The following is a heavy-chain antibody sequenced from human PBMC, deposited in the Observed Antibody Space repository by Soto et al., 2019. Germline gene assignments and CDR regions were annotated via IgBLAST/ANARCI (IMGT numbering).Heavy chain of an antibody. CDR2: NSGSGTSV. V-gene: IGHV3-23*01. CDR1: GFTFASYT. D-gene: IGHD2-2*01. J-gene: IGHJ4*02. CDR3: AKLSSSTWKGNSDY. Sequence: GGSLRLSCEASGFTFASYTTSWVRQAPGKGLEWVSSNSGSGTSVYYADSVKGRFTISRDNSKNTLYLQMNSLRAEDTAVYYCAKLSSSTWKGNSDYWGQGTLVTVSS.